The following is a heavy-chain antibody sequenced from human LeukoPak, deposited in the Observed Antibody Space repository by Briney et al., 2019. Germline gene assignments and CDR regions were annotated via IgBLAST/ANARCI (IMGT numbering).Heavy chain of an antibody. J-gene: IGHJ5*02. V-gene: IGHV4-30-4*01. D-gene: IGHD4-17*01. CDR3: ARIMRTVTTGGWFDT. Sequence: SETLSLTCTVSGGSISSGYHYRSWIRQPPGKGLEFIGYIFYSGSSYYNPSLKSRVTISVDTSKNQFSLKLNSVTAADTSVYYCARIMRTVTTGGWFDTWGQGTLVPVSS. CDR1: GGSISSGYHY. CDR2: IFYSGSS.